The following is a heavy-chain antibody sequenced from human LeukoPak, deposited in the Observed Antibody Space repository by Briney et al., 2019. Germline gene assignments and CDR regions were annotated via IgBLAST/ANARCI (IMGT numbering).Heavy chain of an antibody. Sequence: GESLKTSCKGFGYRFTSYWISWVRQMPGKGLEWMGRIDPSDSYTNYSPSFQGHVTISAVKSISTTYLQWSSLKGSDTAMYYCARGMTVVSWFHPWGEGTLVSVSS. V-gene: IGHV5-10-1*01. CDR1: GYRFTSYW. J-gene: IGHJ5*02. CDR2: IDPSDSYT. D-gene: IGHD6-19*01. CDR3: ARGMTVVSWFHP.